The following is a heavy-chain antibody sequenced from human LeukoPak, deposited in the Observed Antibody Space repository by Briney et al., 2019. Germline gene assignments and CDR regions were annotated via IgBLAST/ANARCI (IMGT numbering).Heavy chain of an antibody. CDR3: VKGMYYYDSSGPNY. CDR1: GFTFSNYA. J-gene: IGHJ4*02. V-gene: IGHV3-23*01. CDR2: ISGSGGST. Sequence: PGGSLRLSCTASGFTFSNYAMSWVRQAPGKGLEWVSAISGSGGSTYYADSVKGRFTISRDNSKNTLYLQMNSLRAEDTAVYYCVKGMYYYDSSGPNYWGQGTLVTVSS. D-gene: IGHD3-22*01.